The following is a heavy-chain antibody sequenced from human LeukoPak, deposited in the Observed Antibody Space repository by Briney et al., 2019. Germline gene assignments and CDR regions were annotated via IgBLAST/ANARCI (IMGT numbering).Heavy chain of an antibody. CDR1: GFPFSSFG. V-gene: IGHV3-30*02. D-gene: IGHD5-18*01. J-gene: IGHJ4*02. CDR2: IRYDGSNK. Sequence: GGSLRLSCAASGFPFSSFGMHWVRQAPGKGLEWVALIRYDGSNKYYADSVEGRFTISRDNSKNTLYLQVNGLRAEDTAMYYCAKDLGYSYGYVDYWGQGALVTVSS. CDR3: AKDLGYSYGYVDY.